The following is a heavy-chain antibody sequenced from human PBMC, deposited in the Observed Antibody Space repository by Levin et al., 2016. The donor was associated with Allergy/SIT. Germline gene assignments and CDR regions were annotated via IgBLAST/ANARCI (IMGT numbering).Heavy chain of an antibody. D-gene: IGHD7-27*01. CDR2: IDVSDSST. CDR3: ARRAGDTPELFMDV. V-gene: IGHV5-10-1*01. CDR1: GHSFTTSW. J-gene: IGHJ6*02. Sequence: KVSCKGSGHSFTTSWITWVRQMPGKGLEWMGRIDVSDSSTNYSPSFQGHVTISTDKSISTAYLQWSRLKASDTAIYYCARRAGDTPELFMDVWGQGTTVTVSS.